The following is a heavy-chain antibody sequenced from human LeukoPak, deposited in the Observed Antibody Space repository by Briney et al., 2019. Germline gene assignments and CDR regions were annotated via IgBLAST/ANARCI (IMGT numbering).Heavy chain of an antibody. CDR3: AREKEGARFDY. CDR1: GGSISSYY. CDR2: IYTSGST. V-gene: IGHV4-4*07. D-gene: IGHD4/OR15-4a*01. J-gene: IGHJ4*02. Sequence: SETLSLTCAASGGSISSYYWSWIRQPAGKGLEWIGRIYTSGSTNYNPALKSRGTMSVDTSKNQFSLKLSSVTAADTAVYYCAREKEGARFDYWGQGTLVTVSS.